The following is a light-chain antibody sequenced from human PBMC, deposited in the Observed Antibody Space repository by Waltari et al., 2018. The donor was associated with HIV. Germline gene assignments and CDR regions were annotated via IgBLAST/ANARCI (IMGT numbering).Light chain of an antibody. V-gene: IGKV1-17*01. CDR3: LHHASYPLS. CDR1: EDIKND. Sequence: DIQMTQSPSSLSASVGDRVTITCRASEDIKNDLVWFQQRPGEAPKRLIYAASSLRSGVPTRFSGRGSGTEFTLTITSLRPEDSAIFYCLHHASYPLSFGAGTKVEI. J-gene: IGKJ4*01. CDR2: AAS.